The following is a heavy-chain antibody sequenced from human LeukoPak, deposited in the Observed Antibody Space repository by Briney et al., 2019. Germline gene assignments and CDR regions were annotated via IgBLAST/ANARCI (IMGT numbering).Heavy chain of an antibody. D-gene: IGHD6-19*01. CDR1: GFTFSEYW. V-gene: IGHV3-74*01. J-gene: IGHJ5*02. CDR2: INSDGSGT. Sequence: GGSLRLSCAASGFTFSEYWMHWVRQAPGKGLVWVSRINSDGSGTSYADSVKGRFTISRDNSKSTLALQMSSLRVEDTAVYYCERDPSEYEWKRGWYRDLWGQGTLVTVSS. CDR3: ERDPSEYEWKRGWYRDL.